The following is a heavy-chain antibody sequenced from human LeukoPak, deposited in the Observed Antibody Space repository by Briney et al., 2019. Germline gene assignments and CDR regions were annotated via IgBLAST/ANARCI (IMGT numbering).Heavy chain of an antibody. V-gene: IGHV1-18*01. J-gene: IGHJ5*02. Sequence: GASVKVSCKASGYTFISYGISWVRQAPGQGLEWMGWISAYNGNTNYAQKFQGRVTMTTDTSTSTAYMELRSLRSDDTAVYYCARFCSGASCNHNWFDPWGQGTLVTVSS. CDR2: ISAYNGNT. CDR1: GYTFISYG. D-gene: IGHD2-15*01. CDR3: ARFCSGASCNHNWFDP.